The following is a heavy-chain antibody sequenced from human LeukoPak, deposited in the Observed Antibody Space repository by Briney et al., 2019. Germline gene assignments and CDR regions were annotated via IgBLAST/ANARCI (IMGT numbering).Heavy chain of an antibody. V-gene: IGHV3-23*01. CDR2: ISGSGGST. Sequence: PGGSLRLSCAASGVTLSSYAMSWARQAPGKGLEWVSAISGSGGSTYYADSVKGRFTISRDNSKNTLYLQMNSLRAEDTAVYYCAKNPYYDSSGPPDYWGQGTLVTVSS. J-gene: IGHJ4*02. CDR1: GVTLSSYA. D-gene: IGHD3-22*01. CDR3: AKNPYYDSSGPPDY.